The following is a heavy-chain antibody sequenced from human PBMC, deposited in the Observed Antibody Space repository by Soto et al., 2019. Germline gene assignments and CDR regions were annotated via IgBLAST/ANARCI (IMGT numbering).Heavy chain of an antibody. D-gene: IGHD5-18*01. V-gene: IGHV1-2*02. CDR3: ERAGLTTLELDTIY. J-gene: IGHJ4*02. Sequence: KVPRNPSAYTFTYHNIDSVRHSPGQGLEWMGCIHPNSAVTKLPQKFQGRDIMTRDTSISTVYMELSRLTFDETAVYYCERAGLTTLELDTIYWAQGSLLTVSS. CDR2: IHPNSAVT. CDR1: AYTFTYHN.